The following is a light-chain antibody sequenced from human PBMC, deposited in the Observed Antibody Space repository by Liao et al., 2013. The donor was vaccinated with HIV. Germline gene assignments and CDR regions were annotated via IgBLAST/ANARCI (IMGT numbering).Light chain of an antibody. V-gene: IGLV3-21*01. J-gene: IGLJ1*01. CDR2: YDT. CDR3: QAWHSSSYV. CDR1: NIGSKS. Sequence: SYVLTQPPSVSVAPGRTARITCGGNNIGSKSAHWYQQKPGQAPVLVIYYDTDRPSGIPERFSASNSGNTATLTISGVEAGDEADYYCQAWHSSSYVFGTGTKVTVL.